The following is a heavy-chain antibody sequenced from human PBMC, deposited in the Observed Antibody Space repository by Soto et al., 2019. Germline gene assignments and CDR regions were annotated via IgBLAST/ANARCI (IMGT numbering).Heavy chain of an antibody. Sequence: GASVKVSCKVSGGTFSSYAISWVRQAPGQGLEWMGGIIPIFGTANYAQKFQGRVTITADKSTSTAYMELSSLRSEDTAVYCCAIVLRFLEWSYYGMDVWGQGTTVTVPS. J-gene: IGHJ6*02. CDR1: GGTFSSYA. CDR2: IIPIFGTA. V-gene: IGHV1-69*06. D-gene: IGHD3-3*01. CDR3: AIVLRFLEWSYYGMDV.